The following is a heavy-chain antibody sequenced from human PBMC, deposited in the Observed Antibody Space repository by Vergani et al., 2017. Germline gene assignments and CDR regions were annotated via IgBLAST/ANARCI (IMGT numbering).Heavy chain of an antibody. J-gene: IGHJ6*02. D-gene: IGHD2/OR15-2a*01. CDR2: INWNSDSI. CDR1: GFTFDDYA. Sequence: EVQLVESGGGLVQPGRSQRLSCAASGFTFDDYAMHWVRQAPGKGLEWVSGINWNSDSIAYADSVKGRFTISRDKSQNTVNLQMNSLRTEDTAVYFCANSVIAGNVGVAYFGMDVWGRGTTVTVSS. V-gene: IGHV3-9*01. CDR3: ANSVIAGNVGVAYFGMDV.